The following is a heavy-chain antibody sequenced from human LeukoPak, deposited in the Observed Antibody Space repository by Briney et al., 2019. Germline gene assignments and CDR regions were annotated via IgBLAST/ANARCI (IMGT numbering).Heavy chain of an antibody. CDR1: GFTFSNAR. Sequence: GGSLRLSCAASGFTFSNARMNWVRQAPGKGLEWVGRIKTKSDDGATDYSAPVKARFTISRDDSKTTLYLQMNGLKTEDTAIYYCTTYVGATAYWGQGTLVTVSS. CDR3: TTYVGATAY. V-gene: IGHV3-15*01. CDR2: IKTKSDDGAT. J-gene: IGHJ4*02. D-gene: IGHD1-26*01.